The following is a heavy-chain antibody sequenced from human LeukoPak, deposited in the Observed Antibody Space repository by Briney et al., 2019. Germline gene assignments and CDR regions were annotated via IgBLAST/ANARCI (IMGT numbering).Heavy chain of an antibody. V-gene: IGHV3-21*01. J-gene: IGHJ4*02. CDR2: ISSSSSYI. D-gene: IGHD3-3*01. CDR3: ARDISKVRDFWSGYYDDY. Sequence: GGSLRLSCAASGFTFSSYSMNWVRQAPGKGLVWVSSISSSSSYIYYADSVKGRFTISRDNAKNSLYLQMNSLRAEDTAVYYCARDISKVRDFWSGYYDDYWGQGTLVTVSS. CDR1: GFTFSSYS.